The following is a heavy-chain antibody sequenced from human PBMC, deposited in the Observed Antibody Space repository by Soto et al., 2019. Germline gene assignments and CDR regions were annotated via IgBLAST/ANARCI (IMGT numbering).Heavy chain of an antibody. CDR2: ISSSGSTI. CDR3: ASRVAIRYYYDGMDV. J-gene: IGHJ6*01. D-gene: IGHD3-9*01. Sequence: GGSLRLSCAASGFTFSSYEMYWVRQAPGKGLEWLSYISSSGSTIHYADSVKGRFTISRDNAKKSLYLQMDSLRAEDTAIYYCASRVAIRYYYDGMDVLGQGTTLTVSS. V-gene: IGHV3-48*03. CDR1: GFTFSSYE.